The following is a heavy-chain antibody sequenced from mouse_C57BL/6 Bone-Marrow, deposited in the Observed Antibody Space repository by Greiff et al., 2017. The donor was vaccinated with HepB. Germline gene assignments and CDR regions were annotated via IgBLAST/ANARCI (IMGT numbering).Heavy chain of an antibody. J-gene: IGHJ3*01. CDR3: TRGPSTMTFAY. D-gene: IGHD2-4*01. Sequence: EVQLVESGEGLVKPGGSLKLSCAASGFTFSSYAMSWVRQTPEKRLEWVAYISSGGDYIYYADTVKGRFTISTDNARNTLYLQMSSLKSEDTAMYYCTRGPSTMTFAYWGQGTLVTVSA. CDR2: ISSGGDYI. CDR1: GFTFSSYA. V-gene: IGHV5-9-1*02.